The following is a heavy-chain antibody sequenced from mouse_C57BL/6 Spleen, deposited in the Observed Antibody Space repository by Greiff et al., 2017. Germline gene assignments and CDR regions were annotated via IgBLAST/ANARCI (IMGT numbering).Heavy chain of an antibody. Sequence: VQLQQPGAELVRPGSSVKLSCKASGYTFTSYWMHWVKQRPIQGLEWIGNIDPSDSETHYNQKFKDKATLTVDKSSSTAYMQHSSLTSEDSAVYYGARNYYGSNYCYDMDYWGQGTTVTVSS. J-gene: IGHJ4*01. CDR1: GYTFTSYW. V-gene: IGHV1-52*01. D-gene: IGHD1-1*01. CDR2: IDPSDSET. CDR3: ARNYYGSNYCYDMDY.